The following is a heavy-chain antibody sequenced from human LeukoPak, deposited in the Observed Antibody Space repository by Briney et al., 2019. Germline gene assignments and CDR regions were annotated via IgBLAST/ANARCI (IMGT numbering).Heavy chain of an antibody. CDR2: LTGSGGTT. D-gene: IGHD6-19*01. CDR3: AKPVAGSSLGAFDI. J-gene: IGHJ3*02. V-gene: IGHV3-23*01. CDR1: GFTVTNNY. Sequence: PGGSLRLSCVASGFTVTNNYMSWVRQAPGRGLEWVSGLTGSGGTTYYADSVKGRFTISRDNSRSTLYLQTNSLRVEDTAVYYCAKPVAGSSLGAFDIWGQGTMVTVSS.